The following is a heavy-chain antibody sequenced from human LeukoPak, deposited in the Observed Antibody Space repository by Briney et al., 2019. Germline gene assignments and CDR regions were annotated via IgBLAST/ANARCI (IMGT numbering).Heavy chain of an antibody. J-gene: IGHJ4*02. CDR1: GFTFSSYA. CDR3: AREYYYDSSGYYSDY. CDR2: ISGSGGST. V-gene: IGHV3-23*01. D-gene: IGHD3-22*01. Sequence: GGSLRLSCAASGFTFSSYAMSWVRQAPGKGLEWVSAISGSGGSTYDADSVKGRLTISRDNSKNTLYLQMNSLRAEDTAVYYCAREYYYDSSGYYSDYWGREPWSPSPQ.